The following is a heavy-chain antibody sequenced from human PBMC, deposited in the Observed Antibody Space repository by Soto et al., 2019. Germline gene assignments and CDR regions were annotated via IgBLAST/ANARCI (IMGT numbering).Heavy chain of an antibody. CDR3: ARDRGPSSGYYPYWFDP. CDR2: IIPIFGTA. J-gene: IGHJ5*02. D-gene: IGHD3-22*01. V-gene: IGHV1-69*13. Sequence: SVKVSCKASRGTFSSYAISWVRQAPGQGLEWMGEIIPIFGTANYAQKFQGRVTITADESTSTAYMELSSLRSEDTAVYYCARDRGPSSGYYPYWFDPWGQGTLVTVSS. CDR1: RGTFSSYA.